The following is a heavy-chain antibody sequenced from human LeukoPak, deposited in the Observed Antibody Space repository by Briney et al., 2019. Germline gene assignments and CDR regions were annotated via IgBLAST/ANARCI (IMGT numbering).Heavy chain of an antibody. Sequence: GGSLRLSCAASGFTFSSYSMNWVRQAPGKGLEWISYITSSSSIIYYGDSVKGRFTVSRDNANNSLYLQMNSLRAEDTAVYYCARVGLWHYPVDSWGQGTLVTVSS. D-gene: IGHD1-7*01. J-gene: IGHJ4*02. CDR2: ITSSSSII. CDR1: GFTFSSYS. CDR3: ARVGLWHYPVDS. V-gene: IGHV3-48*01.